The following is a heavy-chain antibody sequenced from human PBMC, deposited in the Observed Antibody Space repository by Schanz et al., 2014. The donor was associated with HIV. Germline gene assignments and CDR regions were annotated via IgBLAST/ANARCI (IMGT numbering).Heavy chain of an antibody. CDR2: IKQDGSEK. CDR3: ARSPDWAGTDAFEI. V-gene: IGHV3-7*01. D-gene: IGHD6-19*01. J-gene: IGHJ3*02. CDR1: ELHFTTYW. Sequence: EVQLVESGGGLVQPGGSLRLSCVVSELHFTTYWMTWVRQAPGKGLEWVANIKQDGSEKYYVDSVKGRFTISRDNAKNSLYLQMNSLRAEDTAIYYCARSPDWAGTDAFEIWGQGTMVTVSS.